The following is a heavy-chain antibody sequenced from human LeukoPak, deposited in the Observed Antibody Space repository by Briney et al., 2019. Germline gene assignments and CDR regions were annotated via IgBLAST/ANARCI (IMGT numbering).Heavy chain of an antibody. D-gene: IGHD2-2*01. Sequence: PSKTLSLTCTVSGGSISSSSYYWGWIRQPPGKGLEWIGSIYYSGTTYYNPSLKSRVTISVDTSKNQFSLKLSSVTAADTAVYYCARAYCSSTSCYEMDYWGQGTLVTVSS. CDR3: ARAYCSSTSCYEMDY. V-gene: IGHV4-39*07. CDR1: GGSISSSSYY. CDR2: IYYSGTT. J-gene: IGHJ4*02.